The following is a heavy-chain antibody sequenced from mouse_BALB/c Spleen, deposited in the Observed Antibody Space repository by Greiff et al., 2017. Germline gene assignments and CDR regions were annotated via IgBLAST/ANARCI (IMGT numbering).Heavy chain of an antibody. D-gene: IGHD2-14*01. CDR1: GYTFTSYW. V-gene: IGHV1-7*01. Sequence: QVHVKQSGAELAKPGASVKMSCKASGYTFTSYWMHWVKQRPGQGLEWIGYINPSTGYTEYNQKFKDKATLTADKSSSTAYMQLSSLTSEDSAVYYCARAGYDDAMDYWGQGTSVTVSS. J-gene: IGHJ4*01. CDR3: ARAGYDDAMDY. CDR2: INPSTGYT.